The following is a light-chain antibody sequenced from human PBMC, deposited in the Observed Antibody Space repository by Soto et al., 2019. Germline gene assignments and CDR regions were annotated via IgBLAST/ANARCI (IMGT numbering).Light chain of an antibody. Sequence: EIVMTQSPATLSVSPGERATLSCRASQSVSSNLGWYQQKPGQAPRLLINGVSTRATGIPARFSGSGSETEFTLTIGSLQSEDFAVYYCQQYNQWPLTFGGGTKVEIK. CDR3: QQYNQWPLT. CDR2: GVS. J-gene: IGKJ4*01. CDR1: QSVSSN. V-gene: IGKV3-15*01.